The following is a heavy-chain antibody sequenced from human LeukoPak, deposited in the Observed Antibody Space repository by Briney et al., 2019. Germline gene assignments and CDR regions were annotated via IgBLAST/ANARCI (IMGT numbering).Heavy chain of an antibody. D-gene: IGHD3-10*01. CDR3: AREILDYYGWGSYRN. V-gene: IGHV3-7*01. CDR2: IKQDGSEK. Sequence: GGSLRLSCAASGFTFSSYWMSWVRQAPGKGLEWVANIKQDGSEKYYVDSVKGRFTISRDNAKNTLYLQMNSLRAEDTAVYYCAREILDYYGWGSYRNWGQGTLVTVSS. J-gene: IGHJ4*02. CDR1: GFTFSSYW.